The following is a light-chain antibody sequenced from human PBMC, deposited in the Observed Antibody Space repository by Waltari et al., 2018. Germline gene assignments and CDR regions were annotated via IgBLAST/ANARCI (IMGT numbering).Light chain of an antibody. V-gene: IGKV3-15*01. CDR2: HAS. Sequence: TVVTQSPATLSVSPGDRASPSCRTSQTIGLSLAWYQQKPGQAPRLLIYHASTRATGIPARFSGSGSESEFTLTISSLQSEDVAVYYCQQYNNWPPGTFGQGTRVEI. CDR1: QTIGLS. J-gene: IGKJ1*01. CDR3: QQYNNWPPGT.